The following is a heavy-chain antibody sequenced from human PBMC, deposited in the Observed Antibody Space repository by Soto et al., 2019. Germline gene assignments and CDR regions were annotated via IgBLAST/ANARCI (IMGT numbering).Heavy chain of an antibody. CDR1: GFTFSSYA. D-gene: IGHD6-6*01. V-gene: IGHV3-23*01. CDR3: AKRSSLSTFDY. J-gene: IGHJ4*02. Sequence: EVQLLESGGGLVQPGESLRLSCAASGFTFSSYAMSWVRQAPGKGLEWVSVISGSDDSTYYADSVKGRFTISRDNSKNTLYMQMNSLRAEDRAVYYCAKRSSLSTFDYWGQGTLVTVSS. CDR2: ISGSDDST.